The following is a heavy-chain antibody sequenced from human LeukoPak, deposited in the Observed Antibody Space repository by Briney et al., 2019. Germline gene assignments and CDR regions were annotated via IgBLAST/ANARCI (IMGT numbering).Heavy chain of an antibody. J-gene: IGHJ1*01. Sequence: GGSLRLSCEVSGFTFSDHYMSWIRQAPGKRLEWVSYISSGSTYTNYADSVEGRFTISRDNSKNTLYLQMNSLRAEDTAVYYCARGPGDDSSGYSVEYFQHWGQGTLVTVSS. CDR1: GFTFSDHY. V-gene: IGHV3-11*06. D-gene: IGHD3-22*01. CDR2: ISSGSTYT. CDR3: ARGPGDDSSGYSVEYFQH.